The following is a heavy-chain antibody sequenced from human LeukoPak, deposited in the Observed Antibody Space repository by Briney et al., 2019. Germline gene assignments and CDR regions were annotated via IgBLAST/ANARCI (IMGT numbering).Heavy chain of an antibody. CDR3: AKDSLRERIVGSTTRGVNDY. CDR1: GFTFSSFA. J-gene: IGHJ4*02. D-gene: IGHD1-26*01. V-gene: IGHV3-23*01. CDR2: ISGSGDTT. Sequence: GGSLRLSCAASGFTFSSFAMNWVRQAPGKGLEWVSIISGSGDTTHYTDSVKGRFTVSRDNSKNTLYLQMNSLRGEDTAVYYCAKDSLRERIVGSTTRGVNDYWGQGTLVTVSS.